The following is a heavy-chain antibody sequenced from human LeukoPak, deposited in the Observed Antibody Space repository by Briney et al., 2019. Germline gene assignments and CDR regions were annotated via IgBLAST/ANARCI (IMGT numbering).Heavy chain of an antibody. V-gene: IGHV1-2*02. CDR1: GYTFTGYY. CDR3: AGYDILTGEGQNAFDI. D-gene: IGHD3-9*01. J-gene: IGHJ3*02. Sequence: APVKVSCKASGYTFTGYYMHWVRQAPGQGLEWMGWINPNSGGTNYAQKFQGRVTMTRDTSISTAYMELSRLRSDDTAVYYCAGYDILTGEGQNAFDIWGQGTMVTVSS. CDR2: INPNSGGT.